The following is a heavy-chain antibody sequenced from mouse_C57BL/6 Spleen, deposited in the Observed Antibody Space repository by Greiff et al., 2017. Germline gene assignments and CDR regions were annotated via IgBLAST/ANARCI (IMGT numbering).Heavy chain of an antibody. J-gene: IGHJ3*01. CDR3: ARGGDDYDVDWFAY. V-gene: IGHV1-72*01. Sequence: QVQLQQPGAELVKPGASVKLSCTASGYTFTSYWMHWVKQRPGRGLEWIGRIDPNSGGTKYNEKFKSKATLTVDKPSSTAYMQLSSLTSEDSAVYYCARGGDDYDVDWFAYWGQGTLVTVSA. CDR2: IDPNSGGT. D-gene: IGHD2-4*01. CDR1: GYTFTSYW.